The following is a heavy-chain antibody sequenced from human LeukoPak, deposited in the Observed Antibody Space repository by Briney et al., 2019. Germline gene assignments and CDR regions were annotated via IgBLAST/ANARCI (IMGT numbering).Heavy chain of an antibody. V-gene: IGHV4-39*01. Sequence: SETLSVTCTVSGDPTITRNYCWGWIRQPPGQGLVWIGTVCYDGSAYSNPSLKSRVTLSADWSKSQCSLKLNSVTATDTAIYYCATNYNWKLYKWFDPWGQGTLVTVSS. CDR3: ATNYNWKLYKWFDP. CDR1: GDPTITRNYC. CDR2: VCYDGSA. J-gene: IGHJ5*02. D-gene: IGHD1-20*01.